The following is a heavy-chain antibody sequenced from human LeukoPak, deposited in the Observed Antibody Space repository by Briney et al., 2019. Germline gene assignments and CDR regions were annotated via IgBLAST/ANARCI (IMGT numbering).Heavy chain of an antibody. V-gene: IGHV4-34*01. D-gene: IGHD3-10*01. J-gene: IGHJ6*03. CDR2: INHSGST. CDR3: ARTQRNYYGSGSYYYYMDV. Sequence: PSETLSLTCAVYGGSFSGYYWSWIRQPPGKGLEWIGEINHSGSTNYNPSLKSRVTISVDTSKNQFSLKLSSVTAADTAVYYCARTQRNYYGSGSYYYYMDVWGKGTTVTISS. CDR1: GGSFSGYY.